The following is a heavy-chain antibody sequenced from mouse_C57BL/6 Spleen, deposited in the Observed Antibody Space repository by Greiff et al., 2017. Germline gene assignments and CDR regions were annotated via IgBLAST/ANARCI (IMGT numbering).Heavy chain of an antibody. CDR2: INPSSGYT. CDR1: GYTFTSYR. Sequence: VQLQQSGAELAKPGASVKLSCKASGYTFTSYRMHWVKQRPGQGLEWIGYINPSSGYTKSNQKFKDKATLTANKSSSTAYMQLSSLTYEDSAVYYCSRRGDGYLGYAMDYWGQGTSVTVSS. J-gene: IGHJ4*01. CDR3: SRRGDGYLGYAMDY. V-gene: IGHV1-7*01. D-gene: IGHD2-3*01.